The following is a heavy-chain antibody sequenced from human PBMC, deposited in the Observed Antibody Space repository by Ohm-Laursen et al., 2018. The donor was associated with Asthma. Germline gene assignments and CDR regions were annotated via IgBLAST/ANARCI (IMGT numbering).Heavy chain of an antibody. CDR2: IYHSGST. J-gene: IGHJ6*02. V-gene: IGHV4-4*02. Sequence: SETLSLTCAVSGGSISSSNWWRWVRQPPGKGLEWIGEIYHSGSTNYNPSLKSRVTISVEKSKNQFSLKLLSVTAADTAVYYCARRGYDSSGYYVPAAYYYYGMDVWGQGTTVTVSS. CDR3: ARRGYDSSGYYVPAAYYYYGMDV. D-gene: IGHD3-22*01. CDR1: GGSISSSNW.